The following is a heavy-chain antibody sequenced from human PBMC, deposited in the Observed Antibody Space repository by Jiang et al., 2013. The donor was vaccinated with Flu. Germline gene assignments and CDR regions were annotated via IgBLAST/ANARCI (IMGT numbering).Heavy chain of an antibody. CDR1: GGSIRSYY. CDR2: IYYSGST. J-gene: IGHJ4*02. D-gene: IGHD3-22*01. CDR3: ARGSDSSGYFIFDY. V-gene: IGHV4-59*01. Sequence: TCTVSGGSIRSYYWSWIRRPPGKGLEWIGYIYYSGSTNYNPSLKSRVTISVDTSKNQFSLKLTSVTAADTAVYYCARGSDSSGYFIFDYWGQGTLVTVSS.